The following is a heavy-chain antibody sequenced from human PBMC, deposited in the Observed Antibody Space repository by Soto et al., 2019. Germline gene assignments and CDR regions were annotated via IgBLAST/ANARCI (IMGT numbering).Heavy chain of an antibody. CDR1: GFTFSSYD. Sequence: GGSLRLSCAASGFTFSSYDMHWVRQATGKGLEWVSAIGTAGDTYYPGSVKGRFTISRENAKNSLYLQMNSLRAGDTAVYYCARAGYCSGGSCYSGSFDYWGQGTLVTVSS. D-gene: IGHD2-15*01. J-gene: IGHJ4*02. CDR3: ARAGYCSGGSCYSGSFDY. V-gene: IGHV3-13*01. CDR2: IGTAGDT.